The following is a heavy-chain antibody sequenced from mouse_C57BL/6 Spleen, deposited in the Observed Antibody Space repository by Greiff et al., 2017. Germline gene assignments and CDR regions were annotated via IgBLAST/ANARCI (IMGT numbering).Heavy chain of an antibody. V-gene: IGHV1-64*01. Sequence: QVQLQQPGAELVKPGASVKLSCKASGYTFTSYWMHWVKQRPGQGLEWIGMIHPNSGSTNYNEKFKSKATLTVDQSSSTAYMQLSSLTSDDSAVYFCAIYPTYYDYDWFAYWGQGTLVTVSA. CDR1: GYTFTSYW. J-gene: IGHJ3*01. CDR3: AIYPTYYDYDWFAY. CDR2: IHPNSGST. D-gene: IGHD2-4*01.